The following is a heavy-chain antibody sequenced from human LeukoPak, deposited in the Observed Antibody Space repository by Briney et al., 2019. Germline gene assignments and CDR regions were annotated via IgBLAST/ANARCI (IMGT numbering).Heavy chain of an antibody. V-gene: IGHV4-34*01. CDR1: GGSFSGYY. CDR3: ARGACSSTSRYGLDI. CDR2: INHSGST. J-gene: IGHJ3*02. D-gene: IGHD2-2*01. Sequence: SETLSLTCAVYGGSFSGYYWSWIRQPPGKGLEWIGEINHSGSTNYNPSLKSRVTISVDTSKNQFSLKLSSVTAADTAVYYCARGACSSTSRYGLDIWGQGTMVTVSS.